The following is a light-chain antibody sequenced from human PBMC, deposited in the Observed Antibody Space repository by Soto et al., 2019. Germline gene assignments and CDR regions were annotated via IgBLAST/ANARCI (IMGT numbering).Light chain of an antibody. CDR2: GAS. V-gene: IGKV3-20*01. CDR3: QQYGSSRRT. Sequence: DIVLTQSPGTLSLSPGQRATLSCRASQSVSSNYLAWYQQRPGQAPRLLIYGASTRATGIPDRFSGSGSGTDFTLTISRLEPEDFAVYYCQQYGSSRRTFGQGTKVDIK. J-gene: IGKJ1*01. CDR1: QSVSSNY.